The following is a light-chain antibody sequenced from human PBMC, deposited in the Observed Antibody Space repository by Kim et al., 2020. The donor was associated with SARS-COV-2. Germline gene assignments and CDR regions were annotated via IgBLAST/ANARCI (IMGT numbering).Light chain of an antibody. CDR3: QKYSTAPWT. J-gene: IGKJ1*01. CDR2: PAS. V-gene: IGKV1-27*01. CDR1: QGISNY. Sequence: ASVGDRVTITCRASQGISNYLVWYQQKPGKVPKVLIYPASTLQSGVPSRFSGSGSGSEFTLTISSLQPEDAATYYCQKYSTAPWTFGQGTKVDIK.